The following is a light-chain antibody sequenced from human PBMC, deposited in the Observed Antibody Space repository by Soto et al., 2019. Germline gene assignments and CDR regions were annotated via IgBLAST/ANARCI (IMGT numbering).Light chain of an antibody. J-gene: IGLJ2*01. V-gene: IGLV4-69*01. CDR2: LNSDGSH. Sequence: QAVVTQSPSASASLGASVKLTCTLSSGHSSYAIAWHQQQPEKGPRYLMKLNSDGSHSKGDGIPDRFSGSSSGAERYLTLSSLQSEDEAAYYCQTWGTGIQVFGGGTKLTV. CDR3: QTWGTGIQV. CDR1: SGHSSYA.